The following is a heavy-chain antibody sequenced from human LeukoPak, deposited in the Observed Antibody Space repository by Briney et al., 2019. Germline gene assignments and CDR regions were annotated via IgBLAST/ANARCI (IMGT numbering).Heavy chain of an antibody. CDR2: IYYSGSN. CDR1: GGSISSYY. V-gene: IGHV4-59*01. Sequence: SETLSLTCTVSGGSISSYYWSWIRQPPGKGLEWIGYIYYSGSNNYNPSLKSRVTILVDTSKNQFSLKLSSVTAADTAVYYCARDPHYGGNFDYWGQGTLVTVSS. CDR3: ARDPHYGGNFDY. J-gene: IGHJ4*02. D-gene: IGHD4-23*01.